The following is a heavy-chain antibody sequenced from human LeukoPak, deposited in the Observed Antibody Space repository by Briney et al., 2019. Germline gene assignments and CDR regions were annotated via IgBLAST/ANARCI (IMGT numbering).Heavy chain of an antibody. J-gene: IGHJ4*02. V-gene: IGHV3-21*05. CDR3: TRDPRNLDY. CDR1: GFTFSSYA. Sequence: GGSLRLSCVVSGFTFSSYAMSWVRQAPGKGLESLSYISPSGTDISYADSVKGRFTISRDNAKNSLYLQMNSLRVEDTAVYYCTRDPRNLDYWGQGTLVTVSS. D-gene: IGHD1-14*01. CDR2: ISPSGTDI.